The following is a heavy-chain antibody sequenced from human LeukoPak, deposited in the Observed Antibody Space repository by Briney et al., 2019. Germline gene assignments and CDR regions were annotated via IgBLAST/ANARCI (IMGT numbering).Heavy chain of an antibody. CDR3: ARDWDERDSDRSGYYPRWFDP. V-gene: IGHV4-4*02. Sequence: PSETLSLTCAVSGGSITRTNWWTWVRQPPGKGLEWIGEVYHNGRTNYNPSLQSRITISVDKSKNQFSLNLTSVTAADTAIYYCARDWDERDSDRSGYYPRWFDPWGQGALVTVSS. CDR2: VYHNGRT. D-gene: IGHD3-22*01. CDR1: GGSITRTNW. J-gene: IGHJ5*02.